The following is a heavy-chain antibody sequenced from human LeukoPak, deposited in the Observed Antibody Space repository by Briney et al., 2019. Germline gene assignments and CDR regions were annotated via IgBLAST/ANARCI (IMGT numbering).Heavy chain of an antibody. V-gene: IGHV3-74*01. CDR1: GFTFSSYW. CDR3: ARDLFYYDNSGYYYFDY. J-gene: IGHJ4*02. Sequence: GGSLRLSCAASGFTFSSYWMHWVRQAPGKGLVWVSRINSDGSSTSYADSVKGRFTISRDNAKNSLYLQMNSLRAEDTAVYYCARDLFYYDNSGYYYFDYWGQGTLVTVSS. CDR2: INSDGSST. D-gene: IGHD3-22*01.